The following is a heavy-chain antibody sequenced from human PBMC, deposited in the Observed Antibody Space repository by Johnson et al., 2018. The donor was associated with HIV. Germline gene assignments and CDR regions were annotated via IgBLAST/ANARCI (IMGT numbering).Heavy chain of an antibody. CDR2: ITWNGGGI. Sequence: EVQLMESGGGVVRPGGSLRLSCAASGFTFDDFGMTWIRQAPGKGLEWVSGITWNGGGIGYADSVRGRFTISRDNAKNSLYLQMNSLKAEDTALYYCARGGYCRSTNCYRGNAFDIWGPGTMVTVSS. CDR3: ARGGYCRSTNCYRGNAFDI. CDR1: GFTFDDFG. D-gene: IGHD2-2*01. J-gene: IGHJ3*02. V-gene: IGHV3-20*04.